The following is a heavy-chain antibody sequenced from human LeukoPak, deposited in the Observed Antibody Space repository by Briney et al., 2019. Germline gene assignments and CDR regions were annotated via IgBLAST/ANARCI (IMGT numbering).Heavy chain of an antibody. D-gene: IGHD2-21*01. CDR3: ARVGYCVGECPDY. CDR1: GGSIGSYY. Sequence: PSETLSLTCTVSGGSIGSYYWSWIRQPPGKGLEWMGYIYYSGSTNYNPSLKSRVTISVDTSKNQFSLKLSSVTAADTAVYYCARVGYCVGECPDYWGQGTLVTVSS. J-gene: IGHJ4*02. CDR2: IYYSGST. V-gene: IGHV4-59*01.